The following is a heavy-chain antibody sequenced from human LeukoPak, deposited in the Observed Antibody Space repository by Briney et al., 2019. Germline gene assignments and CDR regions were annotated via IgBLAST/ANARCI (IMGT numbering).Heavy chain of an antibody. D-gene: IGHD3-22*01. Sequence: ASVKVSCKASGYTFSRYGISWVRQAPGQGREWMGWISAYNGNTNYAQNLQGRVTMTTDTSTSTAYMELRSLRSDDTAVYYCAREGGNYYDSSGSIGDYFDYWGQGTLVTVSS. V-gene: IGHV1-18*01. CDR2: ISAYNGNT. J-gene: IGHJ4*02. CDR3: AREGGNYYDSSGSIGDYFDY. CDR1: GYTFSRYG.